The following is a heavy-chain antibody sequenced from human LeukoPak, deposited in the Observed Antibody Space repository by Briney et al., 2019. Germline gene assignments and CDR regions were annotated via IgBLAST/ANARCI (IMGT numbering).Heavy chain of an antibody. CDR2: IYYSGST. CDR1: GGSISSYY. Sequence: PSETLSLTCTVSGGSISSYYWSWIRQPPGKGLEWIGYIYYSGSTNYNPSLKSRVTISVDTSKNQFSLKLSSVAAADTAVYYCARHVKRYQLLVVHSSEYYYGMDVWDQGTTVTVSS. D-gene: IGHD2-2*01. J-gene: IGHJ6*02. CDR3: ARHVKRYQLLVVHSSEYYYGMDV. V-gene: IGHV4-59*08.